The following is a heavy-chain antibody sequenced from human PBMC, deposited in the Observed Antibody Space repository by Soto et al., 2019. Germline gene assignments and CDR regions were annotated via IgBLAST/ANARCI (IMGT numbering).Heavy chain of an antibody. V-gene: IGHV3-64*02. CDR1: GFTFIRYA. D-gene: IGHD2-15*01. CDR2: ISSNGGST. CDR3: ARGFQCSGGSCSALDIYYYYYYGMDV. J-gene: IGHJ6*02. Sequence: PGGSPKLSCAASGFTFIRYAMPWFRQAPGKGLEYVSAISSNGGSTYYADSVKGRFTISRDNSKNTLYLQMGSLRAEGMAVYYCARGFQCSGGSCSALDIYYYYYYGMDVWGQGT.